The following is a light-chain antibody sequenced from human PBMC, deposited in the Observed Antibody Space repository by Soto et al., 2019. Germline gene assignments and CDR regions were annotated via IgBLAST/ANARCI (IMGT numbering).Light chain of an antibody. V-gene: IGKV3-15*01. CDR3: QQYNDWRT. CDR1: QSVGSN. J-gene: IGKJ1*01. Sequence: EIVMTQSPATLSVSPGERATLSCRASQSVGSNLAWYRQKPGQAPSLLIYGASTRATGIPARFSGSGSGTEFTLTISSLQSEDSAVYYCQQYNDWRTFSQGTKVEIK. CDR2: GAS.